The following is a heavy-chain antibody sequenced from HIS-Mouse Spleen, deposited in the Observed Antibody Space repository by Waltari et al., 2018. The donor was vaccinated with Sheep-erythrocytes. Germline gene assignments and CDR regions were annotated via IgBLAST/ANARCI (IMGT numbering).Heavy chain of an antibody. V-gene: IGHV3-21*01. CDR1: GFTFSSYS. D-gene: IGHD1-26*01. CDR2: ISSSSSYI. Sequence: EVQLVESGGGLVKPGGSLRLSCAASGFTFSSYSMNWVRQAPGKGMEWVSSISSSSSYIYYADSVKGRFTISRDNAKNSLYLQMNSLRAEDTAVYYCARVASGATFDYWGQGTLVTVSS. J-gene: IGHJ4*02. CDR3: ARVASGATFDY.